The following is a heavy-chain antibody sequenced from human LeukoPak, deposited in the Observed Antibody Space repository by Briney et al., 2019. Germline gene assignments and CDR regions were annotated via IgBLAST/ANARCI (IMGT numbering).Heavy chain of an antibody. V-gene: IGHV4-59*08. J-gene: IGHJ5*02. D-gene: IGHD6-19*01. CDR2: IYYSGST. Sequence: SETLSLTCTVSGGSISSYYWSWIRQPPGKGLEWIGYIYYSGSTNYNPSLKSRVTIPVDTSKNQCSLKLSSVTAADTAVYYCARHGYSSGWYVWFDHWGQGTLVTVSS. CDR3: ARHGYSSGWYVWFDH. CDR1: GGSISSYY.